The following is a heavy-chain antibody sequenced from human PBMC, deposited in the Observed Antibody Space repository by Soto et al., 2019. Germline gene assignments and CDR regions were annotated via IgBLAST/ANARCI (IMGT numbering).Heavy chain of an antibody. D-gene: IGHD3-16*01. CDR1: GGTFSSYA. V-gene: IGHV1-69*13. CDR2: IIPIFGTA. CDR3: ARGKRSYAPHQHFDY. J-gene: IGHJ4*02. Sequence: ASVKVSCQASGGTFSSYAISWVRQAPGQGLEWMGGIIPIFGTANYAQKFQGRVTITADESTSTAYMELSSLRSEDTAVYYCARGKRSYAPHQHFDYWGQGTLVTVSS.